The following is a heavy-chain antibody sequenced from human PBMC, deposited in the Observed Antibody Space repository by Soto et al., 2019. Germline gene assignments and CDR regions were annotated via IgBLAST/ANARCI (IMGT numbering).Heavy chain of an antibody. Sequence: QVQLVESGGGVVQPGRSLRLSCAASGFTFSRYGMNWVRQAPGKGLEWVAGIGHDGSSKYYADSVKGRLTICRDNSKNTMNLQTNNLRVEVTAVYDFARDRVAYSSYGDAVDIWVQGTRVTVSS. J-gene: IGHJ3*02. D-gene: IGHD5-12*01. CDR1: GFTFSRYG. CDR2: IGHDGSSK. V-gene: IGHV3-33*01. CDR3: ARDRVAYSSYGDAVDI.